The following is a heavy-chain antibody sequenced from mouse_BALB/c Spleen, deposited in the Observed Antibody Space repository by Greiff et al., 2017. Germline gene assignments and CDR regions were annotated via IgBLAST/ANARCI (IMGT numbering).Heavy chain of an antibody. D-gene: IGHD2-12*01. CDR3: ARGELGYAMDY. CDR2: IHYSGST. CDR1: GYSITSDYA. Sequence: EVQLQQSGPGLVKPSQSLSLTCTVTGYSITSDYAWNWIRQFPGNKLEWMGYIHYSGSTNYNPSLKSRISITRDTSKNQFFLQLNSVTTEDTATYYCARGELGYAMDYWGQGTSVTVSS. V-gene: IGHV3-2*02. J-gene: IGHJ4*01.